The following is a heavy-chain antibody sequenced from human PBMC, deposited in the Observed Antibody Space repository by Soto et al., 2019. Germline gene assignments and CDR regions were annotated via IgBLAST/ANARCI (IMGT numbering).Heavy chain of an antibody. CDR3: TRITSLAGVY. D-gene: IGHD3-10*01. CDR2: IKQDGNEK. CDR1: GFTFNNYW. J-gene: IGHJ4*02. Sequence: VQLVESGGALVQPGGSLRLSCAVSGFTFNNYWMSWVRQAPGKGLEWVANIKQDGNEKYYVDSVKGRFTISRDNANNSLYLQMNSLRAEDTAVYYCTRITSLAGVYWGQGTLVTVSS. V-gene: IGHV3-7*05.